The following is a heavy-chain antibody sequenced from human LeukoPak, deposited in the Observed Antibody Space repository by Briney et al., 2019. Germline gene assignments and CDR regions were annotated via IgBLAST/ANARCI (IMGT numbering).Heavy chain of an antibody. CDR3: AREVITTYYFDY. CDR1: GFTFSSYS. V-gene: IGHV3-21*04. CDR2: ISSSSSYI. D-gene: IGHD3-22*01. Sequence: GGSLSLSCAASGFTFSSYSMNWVRQAPGKGLEWVSSISSSSSYIYYADSVKGRFTISRDNAKNSLYLQMNSLRAEDTAVYYCAREVITTYYFDYWGQGTLVTVSS. J-gene: IGHJ4*02.